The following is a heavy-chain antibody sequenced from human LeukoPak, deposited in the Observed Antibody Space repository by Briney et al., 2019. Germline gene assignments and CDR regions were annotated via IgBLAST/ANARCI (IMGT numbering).Heavy chain of an antibody. CDR1: GYTFTGYY. J-gene: IGHJ4*02. CDR2: INPNSGGT. V-gene: IGHV1-2*02. CDR3: ARRPGTTEGFYDY. Sequence: ASVKVSCKASGYTFTGYYMHWVRQAPGQGLEWMGWINPNSGGTNYAQKFQGRVTMTRDTSISTAYMELSRLRSDDTAMYYCARRPGTTEGFYDYWGQGTLVTVSS. D-gene: IGHD1-7*01.